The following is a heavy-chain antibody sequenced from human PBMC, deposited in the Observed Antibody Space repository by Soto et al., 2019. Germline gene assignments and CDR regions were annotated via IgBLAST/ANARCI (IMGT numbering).Heavy chain of an antibody. CDR1: GFTFSNAW. CDR2: IKSKTDGGTT. V-gene: IGHV3-15*01. Sequence: PGGSLRLSCAASGFTFSNAWMSWVRQAPGKGLEWVGRIKSKTDGGTTDYAAPVKGRFTISRDDSKNTLYLQMNSLRAEDTAVYYCAKDHVRYYDFWSVKPTHYGMDVWGQGTTVTVFS. D-gene: IGHD3-3*01. CDR3: AKDHVRYYDFWSVKPTHYGMDV. J-gene: IGHJ6*02.